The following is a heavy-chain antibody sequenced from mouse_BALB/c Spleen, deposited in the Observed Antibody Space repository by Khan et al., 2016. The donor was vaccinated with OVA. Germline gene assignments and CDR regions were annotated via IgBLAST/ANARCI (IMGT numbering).Heavy chain of an antibody. CDR2: IWAGGST. D-gene: IGHD1-1*01. V-gene: IGHV2-9*02. CDR3: ARTKYLGRY. Sequence: VQLQESGPGLVAPSQSLSITCTAYGYSLTRYGVHWVRQPPGKGLEWLGLIWAGGSTNYNWALMSRLSISIDNSKSLALLMMNSLQTDDTVLYYCARTKYLGRYRGEDTTRTVSS. CDR1: GYSLTRYG. J-gene: IGHJ2*01.